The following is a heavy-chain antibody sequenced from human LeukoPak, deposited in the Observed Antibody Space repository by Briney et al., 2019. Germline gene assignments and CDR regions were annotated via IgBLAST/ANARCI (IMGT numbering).Heavy chain of an antibody. Sequence: GGSLRLSCAASGFTFSIYAMAWVRQAPGKGLEWVSAITGSGGSTYYADSVKGRFTISRDNSKNTPYLQMNSLRAEDTAIYYCAKGVRSSGSYSMPCFDYWGQGTLVTVSS. CDR1: GFTFSIYA. CDR2: ITGSGGST. CDR3: AKGVRSSGSYSMPCFDY. D-gene: IGHD3-10*01. V-gene: IGHV3-23*01. J-gene: IGHJ4*02.